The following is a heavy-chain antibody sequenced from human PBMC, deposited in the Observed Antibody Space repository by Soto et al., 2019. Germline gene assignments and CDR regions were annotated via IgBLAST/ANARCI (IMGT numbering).Heavy chain of an antibody. D-gene: IGHD3-3*01. CDR1: GFTFSSYG. CDR2: IGGSGGGT. V-gene: IGHV3-21*01. CDR3: ARELLWSGYYAASYYYYGMDV. Sequence: GGSLRLSCAASGFTFSSYGMHWVRQAPGKGLEWVSAIGGSGGGTYYADSVKGRFTISRDNAKNSLYLQMNSLRAEDTAVYYCARELLWSGYYAASYYYYGMDVWGQGTTVTVSS. J-gene: IGHJ6*02.